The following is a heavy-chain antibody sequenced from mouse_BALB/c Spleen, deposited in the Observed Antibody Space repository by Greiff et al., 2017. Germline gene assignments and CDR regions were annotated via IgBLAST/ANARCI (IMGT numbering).Heavy chain of an antibody. V-gene: IGHV3-8*02. CDR2: ISYSGST. J-gene: IGHJ1*01. Sequence: DVKLQESGPSLVKPSQTLSLTCSVTGDSITSGYWNWIRKFPGNKLEYMGYISYSGSTYYNPSLKSRISITRDTSKNQYYLQLNSVTTEDTATYYCAGYYYGSSWYFDVWGEGTTVTVSS. D-gene: IGHD1-1*01. CDR3: AGYYYGSSWYFDV. CDR1: GDSITSGY.